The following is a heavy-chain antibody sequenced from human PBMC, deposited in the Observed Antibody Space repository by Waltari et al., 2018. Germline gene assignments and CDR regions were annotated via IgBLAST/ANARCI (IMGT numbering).Heavy chain of an antibody. J-gene: IGHJ6*02. D-gene: IGHD6-6*01. CDR3: ASLAARLGYYYYGMNV. CDR1: GGTYSGNY. Sequence: QVQLQQWGAGLLKPSETLSPTCAVYGGTYSGNYWSWNRQPPGKGLEWLGEINHSGSTNYNPSLKSRVTISVDTSKNQFSLKLSSVTAADTAVYYCASLAARLGYYYYGMNVWGQGTTVTVSS. V-gene: IGHV4-34*01. CDR2: INHSGST.